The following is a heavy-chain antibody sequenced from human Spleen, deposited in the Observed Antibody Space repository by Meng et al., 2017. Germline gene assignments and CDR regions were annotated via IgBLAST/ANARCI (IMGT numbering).Heavy chain of an antibody. CDR3: AKSYYDSSGYHDY. V-gene: IGHV3-23*01. J-gene: IGHJ4*02. CDR2: ISGSGGST. D-gene: IGHD3-22*01. CDR1: GFTFSSFD. Sequence: GESLKISCAASGFTFSSFDMSWVRQAPGKGLEWVSAISGSGGSTYYADSVKGRFTISRDNSKNTLYLQMNSLRAEDTAEYYCAKSYYDSSGYHDYWGQGTLVTVSS.